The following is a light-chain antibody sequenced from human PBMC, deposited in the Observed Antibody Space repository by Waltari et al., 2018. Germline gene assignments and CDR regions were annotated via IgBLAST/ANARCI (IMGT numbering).Light chain of an antibody. CDR1: SSNIGNNY. CDR3: AAWDDSLSVSYV. V-gene: IGLV1-47*01. J-gene: IGLJ1*01. Sequence: QSVLTQPPSTSGTPGQRVSISCSGSSSNIGNNYVFWYQPLPGTATQLLIYRNNHRPPGVPDRFSGSRSGTSASLAISGLRPEDDATYYCAAWDDSLSVSYVFGTGTKVTVL. CDR2: RNN.